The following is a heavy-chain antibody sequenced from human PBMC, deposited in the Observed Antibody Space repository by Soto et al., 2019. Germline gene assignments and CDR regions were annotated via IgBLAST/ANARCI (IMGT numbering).Heavy chain of an antibody. CDR2: IDPSDSYT. CDR1: GYSFTSYW. Sequence: PGESLKISGKGSGYSFTSYWISWVRQMPGKGLEWMGRIDPSDSYTNYSPSFQGHVTISADKSISTAYLQWSSLKDSDTAMYYCARFGFYSYGYDDYYYGMDVWGQGTTVTVSS. D-gene: IGHD5-18*01. J-gene: IGHJ6*02. V-gene: IGHV5-10-1*01. CDR3: ARFGFYSYGYDDYYYGMDV.